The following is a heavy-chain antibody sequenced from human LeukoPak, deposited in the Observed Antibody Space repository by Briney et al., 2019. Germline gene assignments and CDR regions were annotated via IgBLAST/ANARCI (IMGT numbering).Heavy chain of an antibody. V-gene: IGHV3-30-3*01. Sequence: PGGSLRLSCAASGFTFSSYAMSWVRQAPGKGLEWVAVISYDGSNKYYADSVKGRFTISRDNSKNTLYLQMNSLRAGDTAVYYCARDTYYYGMDVWGQGTTVTVSS. CDR1: GFTFSSYA. J-gene: IGHJ6*02. CDR3: ARDTYYYGMDV. CDR2: ISYDGSNK.